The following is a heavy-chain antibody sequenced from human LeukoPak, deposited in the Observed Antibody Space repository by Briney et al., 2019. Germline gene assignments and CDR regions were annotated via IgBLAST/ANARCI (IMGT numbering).Heavy chain of an antibody. D-gene: IGHD6-19*01. CDR3: ARPYSSGWSGAFDI. CDR2: IYTSGDT. Sequence: SETLSLTCTVSGGSISSYYWSWIRQPPGKGLEWIGNIYTSGDTNYNPSLKSRVAISVDTSKNQFSLKLNSVTAADTAVYYCARPYSSGWSGAFDIWGQGTMVTVSS. J-gene: IGHJ3*02. CDR1: GGSISSYY. V-gene: IGHV4-4*09.